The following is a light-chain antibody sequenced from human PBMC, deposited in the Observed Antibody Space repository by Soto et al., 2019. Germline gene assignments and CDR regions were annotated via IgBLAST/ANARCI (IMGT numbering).Light chain of an antibody. Sequence: DIQMTQSPSSLSASVGDRVTITCRASQGISNYFAWYQQKPGKVPKLLIYAASTLHSGVPSRFSGSGSGTDFTLTIICLQPEDVATYYCQEYNSAPWTFGQGTKVEIK. CDR3: QEYNSAPWT. CDR2: AAS. V-gene: IGKV1-27*01. CDR1: QGISNY. J-gene: IGKJ1*01.